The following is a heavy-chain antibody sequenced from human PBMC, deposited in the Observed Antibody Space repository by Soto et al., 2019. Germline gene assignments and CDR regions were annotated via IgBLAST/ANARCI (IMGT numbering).Heavy chain of an antibody. Sequence: QVQLQESGSGLVKPSQSLSLTCTVSGVSLNTADTWWSWIRQSPGKGLEFIGYYHSGGSTYYDASFRSRVIISADMSNSQFSLKLSSVTVADPVVYFCVRSRQMESGNDYGLDVWGQGTTVTVSS. CDR1: GVSLNTADTW. D-gene: IGHD1-1*01. CDR3: VRSRQMESGNDYGLDV. CDR2: YHSGGST. V-gene: IGHV4-30-4*01. J-gene: IGHJ6*02.